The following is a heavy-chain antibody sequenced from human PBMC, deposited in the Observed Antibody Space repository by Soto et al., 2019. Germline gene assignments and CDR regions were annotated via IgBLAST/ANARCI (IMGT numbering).Heavy chain of an antibody. CDR3: ARYDNSGSHGFDI. V-gene: IGHV4-31*03. Sequence: TLSLTCTVSGGSISSGGYYWSWTRQHPGKGLEWIGYIYYSGSTYYNPSLKSRVTISVDTSKNQFSLKLSSVTAADTAVYYCARYDNSGSHGFDIWGQGTMVT. CDR1: GGSISSGGYY. CDR2: IYYSGST. D-gene: IGHD3-22*01. J-gene: IGHJ3*02.